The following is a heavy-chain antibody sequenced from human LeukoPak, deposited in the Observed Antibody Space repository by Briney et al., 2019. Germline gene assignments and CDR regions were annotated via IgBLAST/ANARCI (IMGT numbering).Heavy chain of an antibody. CDR1: GFTFSSYS. CDR2: ISSSSSYI. J-gene: IGHJ4*02. V-gene: IGHV3-21*01. Sequence: GGSLRLSCAASGFTFSSYSMNWVRQAPGKGLEWVSSISSSSSYIYYADSVKGRFTISRDNAKNSLYLQMNSLRAEDTAVYYCARDGGLWFGKHFDYWGQGTLVTVSS. D-gene: IGHD3-10*01. CDR3: ARDGGLWFGKHFDY.